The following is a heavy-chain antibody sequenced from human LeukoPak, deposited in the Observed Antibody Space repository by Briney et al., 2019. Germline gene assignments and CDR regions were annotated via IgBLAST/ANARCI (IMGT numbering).Heavy chain of an antibody. D-gene: IGHD3-3*01. Sequence: PSETLSLTCAVYGGSFSGYYWSWNRQPPGKGLEWIGEINHSGSTNYNPSLKSRVTISVDTSKNQFSLKLSSVTAADTAVYYCAREGRRITIFGVVLAFDIWGQGTMVTVSS. V-gene: IGHV4-34*01. CDR1: GGSFSGYY. CDR2: INHSGST. J-gene: IGHJ3*02. CDR3: AREGRRITIFGVVLAFDI.